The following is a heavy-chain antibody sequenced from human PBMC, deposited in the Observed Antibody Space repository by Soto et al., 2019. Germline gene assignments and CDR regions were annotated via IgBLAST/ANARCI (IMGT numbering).Heavy chain of an antibody. Sequence: LRLSCQASGFNFDNYGMHWVRQAPGKGLEWVAVITYDGSNKYYADSVKGRFTISRDNSKNTLSLHLNTLKPEDTAVYHCAKDRVGGTFYTPLGFWGQGTLVTVSS. CDR2: ITYDGSNK. CDR1: GFNFDNYG. V-gene: IGHV3-30*18. D-gene: IGHD1-7*01. J-gene: IGHJ4*02. CDR3: AKDRVGGTFYTPLGF.